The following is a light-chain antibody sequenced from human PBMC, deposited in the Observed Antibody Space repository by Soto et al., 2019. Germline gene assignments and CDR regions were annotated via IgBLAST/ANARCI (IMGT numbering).Light chain of an antibody. J-gene: IGLJ1*01. Sequence: QSALTQPASVSGSPGQSITISCTGTSSDVGGYNYVSWYQQHPGKAPKLMIYDVSNRPSGVSNRFSGSKSGNTASLTISGLHAEDEDDYYCSSYPSSSTHDVFGTGTKLTVL. V-gene: IGLV2-14*01. CDR2: DVS. CDR3: SSYPSSSTHDV. CDR1: SSDVGGYNY.